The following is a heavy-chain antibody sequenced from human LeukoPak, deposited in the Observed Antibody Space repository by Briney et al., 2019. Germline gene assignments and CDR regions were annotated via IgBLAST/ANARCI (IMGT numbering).Heavy chain of an antibody. CDR3: ARVSEGLPMVRGQNYCYYMDV. Sequence: SETLSLTCTVSGGSISSYYWSWIRQPPGKGLEWIGYIYYSGSTNYNPSLKSRVTISVDTSKNQFSLKLSSVTAADTAVYYCARVSEGLPMVRGQNYCYYMDVWGKGTTVTVSS. V-gene: IGHV4-59*01. D-gene: IGHD3-10*01. CDR1: GGSISSYY. J-gene: IGHJ6*03. CDR2: IYYSGST.